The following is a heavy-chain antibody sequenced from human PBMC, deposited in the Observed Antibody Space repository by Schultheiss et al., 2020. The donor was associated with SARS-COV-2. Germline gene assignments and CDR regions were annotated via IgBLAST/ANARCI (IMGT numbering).Heavy chain of an antibody. V-gene: IGHV4-61*08. CDR1: GGSISSGGYY. J-gene: IGHJ5*02. CDR2: IYYSGST. CDR3: AGVITMIVVVNPKLNWFDP. D-gene: IGHD3-22*01. Sequence: SETLSLTCTVSGGSISSGGYYWSWIRQYPGKGLEWIGYIYYSGSTYYNPSLKSRLIISLDTSKNQFSLKLSSVTAADTAVYYCAGVITMIVVVNPKLNWFDPWGQGTLVTVSS.